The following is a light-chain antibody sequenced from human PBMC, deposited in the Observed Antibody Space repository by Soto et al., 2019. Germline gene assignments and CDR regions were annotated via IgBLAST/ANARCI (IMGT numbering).Light chain of an antibody. CDR3: SSFTPTTWV. J-gene: IGLJ3*02. Sequence: QSARAQPASVSWAPGESSTISCTGTSSDVGANKYVSWYQQHPGKAPQLMIYEVSNRPSGVSNRFSGSKSGNTASLTISGLQAEDEADYYCSSFTPTTWVFGGGTK. CDR2: EVS. CDR1: SSDVGANKY. V-gene: IGLV2-14*01.